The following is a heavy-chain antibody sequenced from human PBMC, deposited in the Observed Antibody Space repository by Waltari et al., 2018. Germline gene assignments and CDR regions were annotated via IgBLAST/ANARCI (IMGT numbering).Heavy chain of an antibody. CDR2: IIPIFGTA. D-gene: IGHD2-15*01. Sequence: QVQLVQSGAEVKKPGSSVKVSCKASGGTFSSYAISWVRQAPGQGLEWMGGIIPIFGTANYAQKFQGRVTITTDESTSTAYMELSSLRSEDTAVYYCAGCSGGSCYSPHVIGYYYGMDVWGQGTTVTVSS. J-gene: IGHJ6*02. V-gene: IGHV1-69*05. CDR1: GGTFSSYA. CDR3: AGCSGGSCYSPHVIGYYYGMDV.